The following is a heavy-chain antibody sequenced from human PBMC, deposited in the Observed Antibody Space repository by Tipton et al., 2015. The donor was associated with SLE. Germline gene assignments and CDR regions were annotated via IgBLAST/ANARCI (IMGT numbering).Heavy chain of an antibody. CDR3: ARREAAYYDKGFQH. Sequence: TLSLTCTVSGGSISSGGYYWSWIRQHPGKGLERIGYIYYSGSTNYNPSLKSRVTISVDTSKNQFSLKLSSVTAADTAVYYCARREAAYYDKGFQHWGQGTLVTVSS. CDR2: IYYSGST. J-gene: IGHJ1*01. CDR1: GGSISSGGYY. V-gene: IGHV4-61*08. D-gene: IGHD3-22*01.